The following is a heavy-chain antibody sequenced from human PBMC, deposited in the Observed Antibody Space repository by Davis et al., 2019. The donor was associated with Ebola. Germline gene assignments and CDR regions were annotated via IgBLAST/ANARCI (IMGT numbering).Heavy chain of an antibody. J-gene: IGHJ4*02. CDR2: IYPGDSET. D-gene: IGHD3-16*01. CDR1: GHRFTSYC. CDR3: ATLFTASAPDY. V-gene: IGHV5-51*01. Sequence: GESLKISCKGSGHRFTSYCIGWVRQMPGKALEWMGIIYPGDSETRYSPSFQGQVTISADKSISTAYLQWSSLKASDTAMYYCATLFTASAPDYWGQGTLVTVSS.